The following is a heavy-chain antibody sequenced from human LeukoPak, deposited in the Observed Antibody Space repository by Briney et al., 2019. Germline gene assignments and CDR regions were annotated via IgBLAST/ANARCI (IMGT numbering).Heavy chain of an antibody. V-gene: IGHV3-64*01. Sequence: GGSLRLSCVASGFTFSTYPMHWVRQAPGKGLEYVSAISSNGDSTYYAKSVKGRFTISRDNSKDTLFLQMGCLRVEDMAVYYCARETAAAATACFDSWGQGALVTVSS. CDR1: GFTFSTYP. CDR3: ARETAAAATACFDS. CDR2: ISSNGDST. J-gene: IGHJ4*02. D-gene: IGHD6-13*01.